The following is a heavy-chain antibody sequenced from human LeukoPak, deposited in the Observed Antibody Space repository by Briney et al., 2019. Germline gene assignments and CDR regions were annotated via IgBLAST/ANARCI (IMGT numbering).Heavy chain of an antibody. CDR1: GYTFTSYA. D-gene: IGHD5-24*01. J-gene: IGHJ4*02. CDR3: ARVEEMEEGIDY. V-gene: IGHV1-3*01. CDR2: INAGNGKT. Sequence: ASVKVSCKASGYTFTSYAIHWVRQAPGQRLEWMGWINAGNGKTKYSQNFQGRVTMTTDTSTSTAYMELRSLRSDDTAVYYCARVEEMEEGIDYWGQGTLVTVSS.